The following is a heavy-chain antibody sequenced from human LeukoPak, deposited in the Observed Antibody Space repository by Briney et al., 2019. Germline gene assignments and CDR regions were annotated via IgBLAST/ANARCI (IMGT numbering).Heavy chain of an antibody. CDR3: ARERSYYDFWSGYYIGGAFDI. CDR1: GGSISSYY. J-gene: IGHJ3*02. D-gene: IGHD3-3*01. CDR2: IYTSGST. Sequence: SETLSLTCTVSGGSISSYYWSWIRQPPGKGLEWIGYIYTSGSTNYNPSLKSRVTISVDTSKNQFSLKLSSVTAADTAVYYCARERSYYDFWSGYYIGGAFDIWGQGTMVTVSS. V-gene: IGHV4-4*09.